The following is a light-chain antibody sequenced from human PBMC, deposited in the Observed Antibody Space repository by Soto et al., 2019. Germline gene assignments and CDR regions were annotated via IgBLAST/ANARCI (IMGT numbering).Light chain of an antibody. CDR3: QQSFSPLTFGGGTPQLT. CDR2: DAS. Sequence: DIQMTQSPSSLSASVGDTVTITCQASQDITNQLNWYQQKPGKAPNLLIYDASHLETGVPSRFSGSGSGTDFTLTISSLQPEDFATYYCQQSFSPLTFGGGTPQLTFGGGTKVEIK. J-gene: IGKJ4*01. CDR1: QDITNQ. V-gene: IGKV1-33*01.